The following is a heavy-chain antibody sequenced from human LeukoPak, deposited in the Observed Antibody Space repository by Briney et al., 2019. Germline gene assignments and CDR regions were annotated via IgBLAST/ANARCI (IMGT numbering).Heavy chain of an antibody. J-gene: IGHJ4*02. CDR1: GFTFSSYE. CDR2: IGTSDSTV. CDR3: ARGIYSNYASY. D-gene: IGHD4-11*01. V-gene: IGHV3-48*03. Sequence: GGSLRLSCAAFGFTFSSYEMNWVRQAPAKGLEWISYIGTSDSTVYYADSVKGRFTISRDNAKNSLYLQMNSLRAEDTALYYCARGIYSNYASYWGQGTLVTVSS.